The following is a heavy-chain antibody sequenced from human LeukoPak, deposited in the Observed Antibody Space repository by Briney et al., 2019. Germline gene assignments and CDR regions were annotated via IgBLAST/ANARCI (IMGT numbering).Heavy chain of an antibody. D-gene: IGHD6-19*01. CDR3: ARDLGTSGWYTFDF. J-gene: IGHJ5*01. V-gene: IGHV6-1*01. CDR1: GDSVSSKNGA. Sequence: SQTLSLTCAISGDSVSSKNGAWNWIRQSPSRGLEWLGRTYYRSKRYDEYGDSVKGRVTISPETSKNQFSLHVYSVTPENTAVYYCARDLGTSGWYTFDFWGQGTLVTVSS. CDR2: TYYRSKRYD.